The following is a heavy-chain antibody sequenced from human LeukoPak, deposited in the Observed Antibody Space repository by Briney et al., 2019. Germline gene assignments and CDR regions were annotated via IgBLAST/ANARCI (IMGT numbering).Heavy chain of an antibody. CDR2: INPNSGGT. Sequence: ASVKVSCKASGYTCTDYYLHWVQQAPGQGLEWMGWINPNSGGTNYAQEFQGRVTMTRDTSISTAYMELSRLRSDDTAVYYCARGRWPWNHYGDYDYWGQGTLVTVSS. V-gene: IGHV1-2*02. CDR3: ARGRWPWNHYGDYDY. D-gene: IGHD4-17*01. J-gene: IGHJ4*02. CDR1: GYTCTDYY.